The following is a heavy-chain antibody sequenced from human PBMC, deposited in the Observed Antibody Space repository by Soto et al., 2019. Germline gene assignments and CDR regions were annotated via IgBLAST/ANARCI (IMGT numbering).Heavy chain of an antibody. CDR2: ISPYNDNT. D-gene: IGHD5-12*01. J-gene: IGHJ3*02. CDR1: GYTFITYG. V-gene: IGHV1-18*01. CDR3: ARAKGWLRLSSYAFDI. Sequence: QVQLVQSGDEVKKPGASVKVSCKASGYTFITYGISWVRQAPGQGLEWMGWISPYNDNTNYAQKVQGRVSMTTDTSTNAAYLELRSLRSDDTAVYYCARAKGWLRLSSYAFDIWGQGTMVTVSS.